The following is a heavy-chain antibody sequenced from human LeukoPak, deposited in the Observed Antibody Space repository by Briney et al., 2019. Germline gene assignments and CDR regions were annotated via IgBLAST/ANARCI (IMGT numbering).Heavy chain of an antibody. CDR1: GGSFSGYY. CDR2: INHSGST. V-gene: IGHV4-34*01. CDR3: ARVFAIEIDPDAFDI. J-gene: IGHJ3*02. D-gene: IGHD2/OR15-2a*01. Sequence: PSETLSLTCAVYGGSFSGYYWSWIRQPPGKGLEWIGEINHSGSTNYNPSLKSRVTISVDTSKNQFSLKLSSVTAADTAVYYCARVFAIEIDPDAFDIWGQGTVVTVSS.